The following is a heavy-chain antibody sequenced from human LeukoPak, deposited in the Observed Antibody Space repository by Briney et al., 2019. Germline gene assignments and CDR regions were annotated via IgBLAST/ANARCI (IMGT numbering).Heavy chain of an antibody. CDR1: GGTFSSYA. CDR3: ARLDTAMTMAYFDY. CDR2: IIPIFGTA. J-gene: IGHJ4*02. V-gene: IGHV1-69*05. Sequence: ASVKVSCKASGGTFSSYAISWVRQAPGQGLEWMGGIIPIFGTANYAQKFQGRVTITTDESTSTAYMELSSLRSEDTAVYYCARLDTAMTMAYFDYWGQGTLVTVSS. D-gene: IGHD5-18*01.